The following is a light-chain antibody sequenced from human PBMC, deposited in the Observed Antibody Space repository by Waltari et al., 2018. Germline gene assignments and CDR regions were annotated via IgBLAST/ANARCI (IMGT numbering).Light chain of an antibody. V-gene: IGKV4-1*01. CDR2: WAS. CDR1: RNLLYSSNNRNY. J-gene: IGKJ1*01. Sequence: DIVMTQSPASLAVSLGERATINCKVSRNLLYSSNNRNYLAWYQQKPGQPPKLLIYWASTRESGVPDRFSGSGSETDFTLTISSLQAEDVAVYYCQQYYNTPWTFGQGTKVEAK. CDR3: QQYYNTPWT.